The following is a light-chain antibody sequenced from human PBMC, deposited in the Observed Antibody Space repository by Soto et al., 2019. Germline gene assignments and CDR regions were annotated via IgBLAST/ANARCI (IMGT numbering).Light chain of an antibody. V-gene: IGLV2-14*01. CDR1: SSDVGGYNS. CDR3: NSYRHSTTLV. Sequence: QSALTPPASVSGSPGQSITISCTGTSSDVGGYNSVSWFQQHPSKAPKLIIYEVSHRPSGVSIRFSGSKSGNTASLTISGLQAEDEADYYCNSYRHSTTLVFGTGTKLTVL. J-gene: IGLJ1*01. CDR2: EVS.